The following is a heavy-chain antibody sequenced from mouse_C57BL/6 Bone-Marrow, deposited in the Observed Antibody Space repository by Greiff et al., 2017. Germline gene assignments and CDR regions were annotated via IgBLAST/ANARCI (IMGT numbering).Heavy chain of an antibody. V-gene: IGHV14-2*01. Sequence: EVKLQEPGAELVKPGASVKLSCTASGFNIKDYYMHWVKQRTEQGLEWIGRIDPADGETKYAPKFQGKATLTADTSSNTAYLQLSSLTSEDTSFYYCARWGLGRYFDVWGTGTTVTVSS. CDR3: ARWGLGRYFDV. J-gene: IGHJ1*03. CDR2: IDPADGET. CDR1: GFNIKDYY.